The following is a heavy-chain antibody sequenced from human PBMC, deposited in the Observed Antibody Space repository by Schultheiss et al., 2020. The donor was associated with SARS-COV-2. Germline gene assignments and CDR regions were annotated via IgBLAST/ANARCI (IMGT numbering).Heavy chain of an antibody. CDR2: IYSGGST. CDR1: GFTFSSYA. CDR3: ARDAWFDP. Sequence: GGSLRLSCAASGFTFSSYAMSWVRQAPGKGLVWVSVIYSGGSTYYADSVKGRFTISRDNSKNTLYLQMNSLRAEDTAVYYCARDAWFDPWGQGTLVTVSS. J-gene: IGHJ5*02. V-gene: IGHV3-66*01.